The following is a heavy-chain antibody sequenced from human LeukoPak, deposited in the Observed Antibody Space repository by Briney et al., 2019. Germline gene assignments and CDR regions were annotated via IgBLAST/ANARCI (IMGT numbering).Heavy chain of an antibody. J-gene: IGHJ4*02. D-gene: IGHD2-21*01. Sequence: GGSLRLSCGASGFSFSSYWMTWVRQAPGKGLEWVANIKQDGSEKYYGDSVKGRFTISRDNAKNSLYLQMNSLRDEDTAVYYCARSYSFDYWGQGTLVTVSS. CDR2: IKQDGSEK. CDR1: GFSFSSYW. CDR3: ARSYSFDY. V-gene: IGHV3-7*02.